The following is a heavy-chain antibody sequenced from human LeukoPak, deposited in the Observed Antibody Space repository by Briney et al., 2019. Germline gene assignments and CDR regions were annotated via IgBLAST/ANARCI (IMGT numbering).Heavy chain of an antibody. V-gene: IGHV4-39*01. CDR3: ARQSLWFGESHY. CDR2: IYYSGST. D-gene: IGHD3-10*01. CDR1: GGSISGSSYY. J-gene: IGHJ4*02. Sequence: SETLSLTCTVSGGSISGSSYYWGWIRQPPGKGLEWIGSIYYSGSTYYNPSLKSRVTISVDTSKNQFSLKLSSVTAADTAVYYCARQSLWFGESHYWGQGTLVTVSS.